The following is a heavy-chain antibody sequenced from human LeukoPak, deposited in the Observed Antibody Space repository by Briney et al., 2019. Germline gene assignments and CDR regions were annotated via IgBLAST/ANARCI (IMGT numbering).Heavy chain of an antibody. CDR2: INPNSGGT. CDR1: GYTFTGYY. D-gene: IGHD6-19*01. CDR3: ARDLRYSSGWSASGMDV. V-gene: IGHV1-2*02. J-gene: IGHJ6*03. Sequence: ASVKVSCKASGYTFTGYYMHWVRQAPGQGLEWMGWINPNSGGTNYAQKFQGRVTMTRDTSISTAYMELSRLRSDDTAVYYCARDLRYSSGWSASGMDVWGKGTTVTIS.